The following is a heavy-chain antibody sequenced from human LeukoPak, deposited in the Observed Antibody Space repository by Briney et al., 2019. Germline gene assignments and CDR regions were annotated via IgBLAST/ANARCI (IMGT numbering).Heavy chain of an antibody. CDR1: GFTFSSYA. CDR3: AKGPQAAAAPGWFDY. J-gene: IGHJ4*02. Sequence: GGSLRLSCAASGFTFSSYAMSWVRQAPGKGLEWVSVISGSGGSTYYADSVKGRFTISRDNSENTLYLQMNSLRADDTAVYYCAKGPQAAAAPGWFDYWGQGTLVTVSS. CDR2: ISGSGGST. D-gene: IGHD6-13*01. V-gene: IGHV3-23*01.